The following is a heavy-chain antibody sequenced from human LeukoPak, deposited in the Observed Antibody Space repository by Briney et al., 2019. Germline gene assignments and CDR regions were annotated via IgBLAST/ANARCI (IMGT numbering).Heavy chain of an antibody. CDR2: ISAYNGNT. D-gene: IGHD4-23*01. Sequence: ASVKVSCKASGYTFTSYGISWVRQAPGQGLEWMGWISAYNGNTNYAQKLQGRVTMTTDTSTSTAYRELRSLRSDDTAVYYCAPTVGHRARLDYWGQGTLVTVSS. V-gene: IGHV1-18*01. CDR1: GYTFTSYG. CDR3: APTVGHRARLDY. J-gene: IGHJ4*02.